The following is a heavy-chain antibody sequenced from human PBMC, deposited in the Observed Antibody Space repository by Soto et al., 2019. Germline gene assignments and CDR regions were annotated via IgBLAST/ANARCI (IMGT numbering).Heavy chain of an antibody. V-gene: IGHV1-69*06. Sequence: QVQLVQSGAEVKKPGSSVKVSCKASGGTFSSYAISWVRQAPGQGLEWMGGIIPIFGTANYAQKFQGRVTITADKSTSTAYMELSSLRSEDTAVYYCARVWYYYDSSGYYSDYWGQGTLVTVSS. CDR2: IIPIFGTA. J-gene: IGHJ4*02. CDR1: GGTFSSYA. D-gene: IGHD3-22*01. CDR3: ARVWYYYDSSGYYSDY.